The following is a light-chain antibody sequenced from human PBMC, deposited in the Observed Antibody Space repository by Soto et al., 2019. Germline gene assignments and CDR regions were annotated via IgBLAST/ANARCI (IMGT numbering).Light chain of an antibody. CDR2: AAS. V-gene: IGKV1-39*01. CDR3: QQTYSTLIT. Sequence: IQMTQSPASLSASVGDRVTITCRASQRITTYLNWYQQKPGKAPTXMIYAASNLQSGVPSRFSGYGSGTDFTLTISSLQPEDFATYYCQQTYSTLITFGQGTRLEIK. CDR1: QRITTY. J-gene: IGKJ5*01.